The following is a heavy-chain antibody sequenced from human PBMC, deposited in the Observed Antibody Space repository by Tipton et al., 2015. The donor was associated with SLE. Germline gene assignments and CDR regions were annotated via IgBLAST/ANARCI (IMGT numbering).Heavy chain of an antibody. V-gene: IGHV4-4*09. Sequence: PGLVKPSETLSLTCTVSGDSVSTYYWTWIRQPPGKGLEFVGYTFTYGSADYNPSLRGRVTISIDTSMNQFSLKLTSVTAADTAVYYCASLNRGNWIDPWGPGAPVTVSS. CDR2: TFTYGSA. J-gene: IGHJ5*02. D-gene: IGHD2/OR15-2a*01. CDR1: GDSVSTYY. CDR3: ASLNRGNWIDP.